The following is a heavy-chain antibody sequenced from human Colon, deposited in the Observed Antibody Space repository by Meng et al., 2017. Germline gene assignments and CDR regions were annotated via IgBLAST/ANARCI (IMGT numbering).Heavy chain of an antibody. V-gene: IGHV3-23*01. CDR1: GFTFSSYG. CDR3: AKVRGVYGDPYDY. CDR2: ISGRGSGT. J-gene: IGHJ4*02. Sequence: GESLKISCAASGFTFSSYGMSWVRQAPGKGLEWVLIISGRGSGTYYTDSVKGRFTISRDDSKNTLYLQMNSLRAEDTAVYYCAKVRGVYGDPYDYWGPGTLVTVSS. D-gene: IGHD4-17*01.